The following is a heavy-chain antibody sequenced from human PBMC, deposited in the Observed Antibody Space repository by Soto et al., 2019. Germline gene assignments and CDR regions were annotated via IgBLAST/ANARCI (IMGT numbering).Heavy chain of an antibody. D-gene: IGHD1-26*01. Sequence: SETLSLTCAVYGGSFSGYYWSWIRQPPGKGLEWIGEINHSGSTNYNPSLKSRVTISVDTSKNQFSLKLSSVTAADTVVYYCARGIVGATTRGYYGMDVWGQGITVTVSS. CDR2: INHSGST. CDR1: GGSFSGYY. V-gene: IGHV4-34*01. J-gene: IGHJ6*02. CDR3: ARGIVGATTRGYYGMDV.